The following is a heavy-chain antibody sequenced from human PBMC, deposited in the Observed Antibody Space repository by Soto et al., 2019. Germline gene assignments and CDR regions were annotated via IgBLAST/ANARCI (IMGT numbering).Heavy chain of an antibody. Sequence: SETLSLTCAVSGGSISSGGYSWTWIRQPPGKGLEWIGYIYHSGSTYYNPSLKSRVTISVDRSKNQFSLKLSSVTAADTAVYYCARTGSGSTTAYYYGMDVWGQGTTVTVSS. CDR3: ARTGSGSTTAYYYGMDV. V-gene: IGHV4-30-2*01. CDR2: IYHSGST. CDR1: GGSISSGGYS. J-gene: IGHJ6*02. D-gene: IGHD3-10*01.